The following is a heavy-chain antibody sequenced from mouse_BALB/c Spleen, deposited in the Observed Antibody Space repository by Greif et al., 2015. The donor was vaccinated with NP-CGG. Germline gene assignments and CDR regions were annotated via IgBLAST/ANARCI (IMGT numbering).Heavy chain of an antibody. Sequence: LQESGAELVRPGSSVKISCKASGYAFSSYWMNWVKQRPGQGLEWIGQIYPGDGDTNYNGKFKDKATLTADKSSSTAYMQLSSLTSEDSAVYFCARYDYDYYAMDYWGQGTSVTVSS. CDR3: ARYDYDYYAMDY. J-gene: IGHJ4*01. CDR2: IYPGDGDT. CDR1: GYAFSSYW. V-gene: IGHV1-80*01. D-gene: IGHD2-4*01.